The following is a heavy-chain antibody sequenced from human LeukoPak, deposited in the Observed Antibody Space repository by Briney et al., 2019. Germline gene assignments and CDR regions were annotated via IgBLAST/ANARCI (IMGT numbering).Heavy chain of an antibody. CDR1: GYTLTELS. D-gene: IGHD3-22*01. J-gene: IGHJ4*02. CDR2: FDPEDGET. CDR3: ATAPSWGYYDSSGYFP. Sequence: ASVKVSCKVSGYTLTELSMHWVRQAPGKGLEWMGGFDPEDGETIYAQKFQGRVTMTEDTSTDTAYMELSSLRSEDTAVYYCATAPSWGYYDSSGYFPWGQGTLVTVSS. V-gene: IGHV1-24*01.